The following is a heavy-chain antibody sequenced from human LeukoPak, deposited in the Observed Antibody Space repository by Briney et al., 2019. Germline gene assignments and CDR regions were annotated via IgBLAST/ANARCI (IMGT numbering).Heavy chain of an antibody. CDR3: ARDPHCSSTSCYPDY. CDR1: GFTFSSYG. D-gene: IGHD2-2*01. J-gene: IGHJ4*02. Sequence: GRSLRLSCAASGFTFSSYGMHWVRQAPGKGLEWVAVISYDGSNKYYADSVKGRFTISRDNSKNTLYLQMNSLRAEDTAVYYCARDPHCSSTSCYPDYWGQGTLVTVSS. V-gene: IGHV3-30*03. CDR2: ISYDGSNK.